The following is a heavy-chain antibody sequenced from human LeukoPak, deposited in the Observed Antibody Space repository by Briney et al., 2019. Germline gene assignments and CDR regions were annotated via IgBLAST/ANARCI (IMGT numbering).Heavy chain of an antibody. J-gene: IGHJ5*02. CDR2: ISAYNGNT. D-gene: IGHD6-6*01. Sequence: ASVKVPCKASGYTFTSYGISWVRQAPGQGLEWMGWISAYNGNTNYAQKLQGRVTMTTDTSTSTAYMELRSLRSDDTAVYYCARSARDTALNRYSWFDPWGQGTLVTVSS. CDR3: ARSARDTALNRYSWFDP. CDR1: GYTFTSYG. V-gene: IGHV1-18*01.